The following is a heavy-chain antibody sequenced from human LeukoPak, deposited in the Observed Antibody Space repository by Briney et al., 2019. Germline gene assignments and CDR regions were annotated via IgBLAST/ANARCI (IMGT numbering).Heavy chain of an antibody. CDR1: GHILTELS. CDR2: FDPEDGDT. Sequence: GASVKVSCKVSGHILTELSMHWVRQAPGKGLEWMGGFDPEDGDTIYAQKFQGRVTMTEDTSTDTAYMELSSLRSEDTAVYYCATVWRYFDWLSLDYWGQGTLVTVSS. D-gene: IGHD3-9*01. J-gene: IGHJ4*02. CDR3: ATVWRYFDWLSLDY. V-gene: IGHV1-24*01.